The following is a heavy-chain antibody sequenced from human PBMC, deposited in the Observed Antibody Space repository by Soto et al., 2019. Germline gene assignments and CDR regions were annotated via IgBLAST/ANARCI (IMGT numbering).Heavy chain of an antibody. J-gene: IGHJ4*02. CDR3: ASATVVAATFDF. CDR1: GFAFRSYN. Sequence: LRLSCAASGFAFRSYNMNWVRQAPGKGLEWVASISSGSSNIYYADSVKGRFTISRDNAKNSLFLQMDSLRAEDSAVYYCASATVVAATFDFWGQGTLVTVSS. CDR2: ISSGSSNI. V-gene: IGHV3-21*01. D-gene: IGHD2-15*01.